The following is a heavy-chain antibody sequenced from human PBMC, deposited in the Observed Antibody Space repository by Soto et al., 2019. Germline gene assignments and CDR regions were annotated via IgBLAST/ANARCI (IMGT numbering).Heavy chain of an antibody. CDR1: GYTFTSYA. J-gene: IGHJ6*02. Sequence: ASVKVSCKASGYTFTSYAMHWVRQAPGQRLEWMGWINAGNGNTKYSQKFQGRVTITRDTSASTAYMELSSLRSEDTAVYYCARDTVAGHYYYGMDVWGQGTTGTVSS. V-gene: IGHV1-3*01. D-gene: IGHD6-19*01. CDR3: ARDTVAGHYYYGMDV. CDR2: INAGNGNT.